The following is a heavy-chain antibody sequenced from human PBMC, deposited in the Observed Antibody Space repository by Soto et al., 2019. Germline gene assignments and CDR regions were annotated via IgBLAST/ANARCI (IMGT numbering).Heavy chain of an antibody. CDR1: GGSFSGYY. CDR3: ARALLTYSSSWYGYNWFDP. CDR2: INHSGST. D-gene: IGHD6-13*01. Sequence: SETLSLTCAVYGGSFSGYYWSWIRQPPGKGLEWIGEINHSGSTNYNPSLKSRVTISVDTSKNQFSLKLSSVTAADTAVYYCARALLTYSSSWYGYNWFDPRGQGTLVTVPS. J-gene: IGHJ5*02. V-gene: IGHV4-34*01.